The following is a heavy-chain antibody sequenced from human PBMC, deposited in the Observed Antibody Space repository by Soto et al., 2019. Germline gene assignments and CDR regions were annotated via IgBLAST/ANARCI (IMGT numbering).Heavy chain of an antibody. J-gene: IGHJ4*02. CDR1: GFTFSDYS. CDR3: AAPYSTGHRLLGY. Sequence: GGSLRLSCVASGFTFSDYSVSWVRQAPGKGLEWLSSISSSSTFTHYADSVKGRFTISRDNAKNSLHLQMNSLRAEDTAVYYCAAPYSTGHRLLGYWGQGTLVTVSS. D-gene: IGHD6-19*01. V-gene: IGHV3-21*01. CDR2: ISSSSTFT.